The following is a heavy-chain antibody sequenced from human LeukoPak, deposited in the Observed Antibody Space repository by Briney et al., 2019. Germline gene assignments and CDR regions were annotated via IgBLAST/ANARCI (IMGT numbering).Heavy chain of an antibody. CDR1: GYTFTGYY. V-gene: IGHV1-2*02. D-gene: IGHD6-19*01. J-gene: IGHJ3*02. CDR3: ARDRGAVVDKFDI. CDR2: ITPNSGGT. Sequence: GASVKVSCKASGYTFTGYYIHWVRQAPGQGLEWMGWITPNSGGTNYAQKFQGRVTMTRDTSITTAYMELTSLRSDDTAVYYCARDRGAVVDKFDIWGQGTMVTVSS.